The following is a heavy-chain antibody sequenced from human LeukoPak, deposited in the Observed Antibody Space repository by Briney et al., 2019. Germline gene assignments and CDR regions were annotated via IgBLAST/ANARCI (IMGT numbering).Heavy chain of an antibody. Sequence: GGSLRLSCAASGFTFSDYYMSWIRQAPGKGLEGVSYISSSGSTIYYAESVKGRFTISRDNAKNSLYLQMNSLRAEDTAVYYCARDTAMVHYYYYYYMDVWGKGTTVTVSS. D-gene: IGHD5-18*01. J-gene: IGHJ6*03. CDR3: ARDTAMVHYYYYYYMDV. CDR2: ISSSGSTI. CDR1: GFTFSDYY. V-gene: IGHV3-11*04.